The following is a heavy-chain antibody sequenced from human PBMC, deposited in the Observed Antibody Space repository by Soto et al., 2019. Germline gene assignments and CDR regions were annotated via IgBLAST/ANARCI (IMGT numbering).Heavy chain of an antibody. J-gene: IGHJ4*02. CDR2: IYYSGST. V-gene: IGHV4-30-4*01. CDR3: ARAGPDTAMATGY. D-gene: IGHD5-18*01. CDR1: GGSIISGDYY. Sequence: SETLSLTCTVSGGSIISGDYYCVWIRQPPGKGLEWIGYIYYSGSTYYNPSLKSRVTISVDTSKNQFSLKLSSVTAADTAVYYCARAGPDTAMATGYWGQGTLVTVSS.